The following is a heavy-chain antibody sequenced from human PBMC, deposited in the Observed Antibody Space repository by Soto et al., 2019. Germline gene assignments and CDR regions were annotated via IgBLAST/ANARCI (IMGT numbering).Heavy chain of an antibody. CDR3: ARHPLLWFGKKTYGMDV. CDR1: GYSFTSYW. CDR2: TYPGDSDT. D-gene: IGHD3-10*01. J-gene: IGHJ6*02. Sequence: GESLKISCKGSGYSFTSYWIGWVRQMPGKGLEWMGITYPGDSDTRYSPSFQGQVTISADKSIGTAYLQWSSLKASDTAMYYCARHPLLWFGKKTYGMDVWGQGTTVTVSS. V-gene: IGHV5-51*01.